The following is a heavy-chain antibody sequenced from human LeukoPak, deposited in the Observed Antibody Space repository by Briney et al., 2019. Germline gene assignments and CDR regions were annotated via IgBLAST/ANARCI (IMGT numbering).Heavy chain of an antibody. CDR2: ISAYNGNT. D-gene: IGHD6-13*01. V-gene: IGHV1-18*01. Sequence: ASVKVSCKASGYTFTSYGISWVRPAPGQGLEWMEWISAYNGNTNYAQKLQGRVTMTTDTSTSTAYMELRSLRSDDTAVYYCARDLVYSSSPNYYYYYGMDVWGQGTTVTVSS. CDR1: GYTFTSYG. J-gene: IGHJ6*02. CDR3: ARDLVYSSSPNYYYYYGMDV.